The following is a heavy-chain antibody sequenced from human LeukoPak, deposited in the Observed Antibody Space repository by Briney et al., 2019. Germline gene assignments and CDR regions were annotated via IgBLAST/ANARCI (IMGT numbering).Heavy chain of an antibody. V-gene: IGHV3-30*18. CDR3: AKDGPAFDS. CDR1: GSTFSSYG. CDR2: ISYDGSNK. J-gene: IGHJ4*02. Sequence: PGGSLRLSCAASGSTFSSYGMHWVRQAPGKGLEWVAVISYDGSNKYYADSVKGRFTIPRDNSKNTLYLPMNSLRAEDTAVYYCAKDGPAFDSWGQGTLVTVSS.